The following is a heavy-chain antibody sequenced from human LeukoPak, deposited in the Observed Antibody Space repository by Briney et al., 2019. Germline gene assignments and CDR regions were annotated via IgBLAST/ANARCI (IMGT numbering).Heavy chain of an antibody. J-gene: IGHJ5*02. Sequence: ASVKVSCKASGYTFTSYGISWVRQAPEQGLEWMGWISAYNGNTNYAQKLQGRVTMTTDTSTSTAYMELRSLRSDDTAVYYCARVGHAIGLHWFDPWGQGTLVTVSS. CDR2: ISAYNGNT. CDR3: ARVGHAIGLHWFDP. D-gene: IGHD2-21*01. V-gene: IGHV1-18*01. CDR1: GYTFTSYG.